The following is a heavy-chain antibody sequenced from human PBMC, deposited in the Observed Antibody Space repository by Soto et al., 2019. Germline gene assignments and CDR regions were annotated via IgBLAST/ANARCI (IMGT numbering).Heavy chain of an antibody. D-gene: IGHD2-15*01. CDR1: GFTFSSYS. CDR3: ARDPSREPAGDIGYYYGMDV. J-gene: IGHJ6*02. CDR2: ISSSSSTI. V-gene: IGHV3-48*02. Sequence: PGGSLRLSCAASGFTFSSYSMNWVRQAPGKGLEWVSYISSSSSTIYYADSVKGRFTISRDNAKNSLYLQMNSQRDEDTAVYYCARDPSREPAGDIGYYYGMDVWGQGTTVTVSS.